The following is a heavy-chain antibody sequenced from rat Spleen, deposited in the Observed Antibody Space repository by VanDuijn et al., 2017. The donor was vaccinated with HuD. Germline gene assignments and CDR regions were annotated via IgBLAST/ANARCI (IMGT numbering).Heavy chain of an antibody. J-gene: IGHJ2*01. V-gene: IGHV5-29*01. CDR1: GFTLSDHF. CDR2: ISYDGSRT. D-gene: IGHD1-11*01. CDR3: ARRHYGYTDYFDY. Sequence: EVQLVESDGDLVQPGRSLKLSCAASGFTLSDHFMAWVRQTPTKRLEWVATISYDGSRTYYRDSVRGRFTISRDNAKSTLSLQMDSLRSEDTATYYCARRHYGYTDYFDYWGQGVMVPVSS.